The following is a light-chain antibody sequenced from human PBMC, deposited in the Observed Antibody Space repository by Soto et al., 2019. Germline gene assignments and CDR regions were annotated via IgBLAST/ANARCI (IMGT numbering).Light chain of an antibody. CDR1: QSVGPY. CDR2: GAS. Sequence: EIVLTQSPGTLSLSPGGRASLSCRASQSVGPYLAWYQQKPGQAPRLLIYGASSRATGIPDRFSGSGSGTDFALTISRLEPEYFAVYFCQQYANSPFTFGPGTKVDIK. V-gene: IGKV3-20*01. CDR3: QQYANSPFT. J-gene: IGKJ3*01.